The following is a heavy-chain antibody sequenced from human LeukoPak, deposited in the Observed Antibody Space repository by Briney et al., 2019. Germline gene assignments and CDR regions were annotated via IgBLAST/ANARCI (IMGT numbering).Heavy chain of an antibody. J-gene: IGHJ5*02. Sequence: PGGSLRLSCAASGFTFSSYGMHWVRQAPGKGLEWVAFIRYDGSNKYYADSVKGRFTISRDNSKHTLYLQMNSLRAEDTAVYYCAKGVSGSSSWFDPWGQGTLVTVSS. CDR3: AKGVSGSSSWFDP. V-gene: IGHV3-30*02. D-gene: IGHD3-10*01. CDR2: IRYDGSNK. CDR1: GFTFSSYG.